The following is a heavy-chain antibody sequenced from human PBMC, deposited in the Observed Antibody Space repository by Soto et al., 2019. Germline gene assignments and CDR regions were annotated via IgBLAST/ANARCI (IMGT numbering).Heavy chain of an antibody. J-gene: IGHJ4*02. V-gene: IGHV1-2*04. CDR1: GYTFTGYY. Sequence: ASVKVSCKASGYTFTGYYMHWVRQAPGQGLEWMGWINPNSGGTNYAQKFQGWVTMTRDTSISTAYMELSRLRSDDTAVYYCARGGIAVAGTSLYYFDYWGQGTLVTVSS. D-gene: IGHD6-19*01. CDR2: INPNSGGT. CDR3: ARGGIAVAGTSLYYFDY.